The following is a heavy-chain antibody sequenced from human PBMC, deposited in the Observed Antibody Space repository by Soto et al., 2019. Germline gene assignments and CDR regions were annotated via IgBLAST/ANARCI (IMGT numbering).Heavy chain of an antibody. Sequence: QVKLVQSGAEVKKPGASVKVSCKASGYTFISYGITWVRQAPGQGLEWVGWISAYNGDTDYAQKFQGRVTMTTDTSTSTAYMELRSLRSDDTAMYYCARGASRLPGFFWGQGTLVTVSS. CDR1: GYTFISYG. J-gene: IGHJ4*02. CDR2: ISAYNGDT. D-gene: IGHD6-13*01. V-gene: IGHV1-18*01. CDR3: ARGASRLPGFF.